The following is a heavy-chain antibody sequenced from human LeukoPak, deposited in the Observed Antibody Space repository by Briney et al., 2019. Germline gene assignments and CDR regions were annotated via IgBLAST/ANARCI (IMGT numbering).Heavy chain of an antibody. Sequence: SETLSLTCTVSGGSISNYHWSWIRQPPGKGLEWIGYISGSGSTYYSPSLRSRVTVSADTSKNQLSLKLTSVTAADTAVFYCARVPIIRGVIEDWGQGTLVSVSS. D-gene: IGHD3-10*01. CDR1: GGSISNYH. J-gene: IGHJ4*02. V-gene: IGHV4-59*12. CDR3: ARVPIIRGVIED. CDR2: ISGSGST.